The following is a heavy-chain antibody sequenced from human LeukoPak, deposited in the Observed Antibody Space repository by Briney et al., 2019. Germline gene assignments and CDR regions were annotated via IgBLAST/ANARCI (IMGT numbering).Heavy chain of an antibody. CDR3: ASQPHPVGAIRVRVGYFDY. J-gene: IGHJ4*02. Sequence: GSSVKVSCKASGGTFSSYAISWVRQAPGQGLEWMGGIIPIFGTANYAQKFQGRVTITADESTSTAYMELSSLRSEDTAVYYCASQPHPVGAIRVRVGYFDYWGQGTLVTVSS. CDR1: GGTFSSYA. V-gene: IGHV1-69*01. CDR2: IIPIFGTA. D-gene: IGHD1-26*01.